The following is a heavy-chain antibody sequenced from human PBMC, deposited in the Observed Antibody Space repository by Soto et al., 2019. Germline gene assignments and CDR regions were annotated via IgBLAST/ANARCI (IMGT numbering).Heavy chain of an antibody. V-gene: IGHV1-69*13. J-gene: IGHJ5*02. D-gene: IGHD6-13*01. Sequence: ASVKVSCKASGGTFSSYAINWVRQAPGQGLEWMGGIIPIFGTANYAQKFQGRVTITADESTSTAYMELSSLRSEDTAVYYCATEAGAAAGGWFDPWGQGTLVTVSS. CDR2: IIPIFGTA. CDR1: GGTFSSYA. CDR3: ATEAGAAAGGWFDP.